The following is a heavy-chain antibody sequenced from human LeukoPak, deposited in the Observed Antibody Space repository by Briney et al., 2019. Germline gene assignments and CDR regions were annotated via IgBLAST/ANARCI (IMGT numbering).Heavy chain of an antibody. Sequence: GGSLRLSCAASGFTFSGFSMSWVRQAPGKGLEWVSTITTSDGSTYYADSVKGRFTVSRDNSKNTLFLQMNSLRAEDTAVYYCAKDGGLWVSAHWGDSWGRGTLVTVSS. D-gene: IGHD7-27*01. J-gene: IGHJ4*02. CDR2: ITTSDGST. CDR1: GFTFSGFS. CDR3: AKDGGLWVSAHWGDS. V-gene: IGHV3-23*01.